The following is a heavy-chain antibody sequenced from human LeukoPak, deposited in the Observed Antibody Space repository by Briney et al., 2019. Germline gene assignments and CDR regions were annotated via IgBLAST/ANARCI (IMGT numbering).Heavy chain of an antibody. J-gene: IGHJ4*02. Sequence: DWFSAISGSGGSTYYADSVKARFTISRDNSKNTLYMQMNSLRAEDTAVYYCAKDSCSGGSCYHDYWGQGTLVTVSS. D-gene: IGHD2-15*01. CDR2: ISGSGGST. CDR3: AKDSCSGGSCYHDY. V-gene: IGHV3-23*01.